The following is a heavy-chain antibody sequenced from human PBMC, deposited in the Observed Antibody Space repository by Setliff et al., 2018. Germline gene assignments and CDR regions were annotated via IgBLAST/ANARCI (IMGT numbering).Heavy chain of an antibody. CDR1: GFTFSNYD. Sequence: GESLKISCAASGFTFSNYDMNWVRQAPGKGLEWVAVISYDGSRKFHADSVKGRFTISRDNSKNTLYLQMNSLRPEDTAVYYCARTCSGSGCYAGLESWGQGTPVTVSS. V-gene: IGHV3-30*03. J-gene: IGHJ4*02. CDR3: ARTCSGSGCYAGLES. D-gene: IGHD2-15*01. CDR2: ISYDGSRK.